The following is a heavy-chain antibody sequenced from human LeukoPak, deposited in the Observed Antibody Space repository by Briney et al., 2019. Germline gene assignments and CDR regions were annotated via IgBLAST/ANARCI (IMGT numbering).Heavy chain of an antibody. CDR2: MNTNSGNT. CDR1: GYTFTSYA. Sequence: GASVKVSCKASGYTFTSYAMNWVRQATGQGLEWMGWMNTNSGNTGYAQKFRGRVTITRDTSITTAYLELSSLRSEDTAVYFCARGASRSFDYWGQGTLVTVSS. J-gene: IGHJ4*02. CDR3: ARGASRSFDY. V-gene: IGHV1-8*03.